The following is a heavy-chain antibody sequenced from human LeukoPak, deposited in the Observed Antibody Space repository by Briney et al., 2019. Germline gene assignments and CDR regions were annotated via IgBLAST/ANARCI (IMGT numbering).Heavy chain of an antibody. J-gene: IGHJ3*02. CDR2: INHSGST. V-gene: IGHV4-34*01. D-gene: IGHD1-26*01. CDR1: GGSFSGYY. Sequence: SETLSLTCAVYGGSFSGYYWSWIRQPPGKGLEWIGEINHSGSTNYNPSLKSRVTISVDTSKNQFSLKLSSVTAADTAVYYCARDRYSGSYSDAFDIWGQGTMVTVSS. CDR3: ARDRYSGSYSDAFDI.